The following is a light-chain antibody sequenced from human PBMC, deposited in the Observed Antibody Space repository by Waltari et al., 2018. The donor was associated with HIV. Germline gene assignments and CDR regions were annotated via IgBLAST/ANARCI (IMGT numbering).Light chain of an antibody. J-gene: IGKJ5*01. V-gene: IGKV2-30*01. CDR1: QSLVYSDGNTY. Sequence: VEPHSPLPASVRVGQRPSTSCYSSQSLVYSDGNTYLNWFHQRPGQSPRRLISKVSNRDSGVPDRFSGSGSGTDFTLKISRVEAEDVGVYYCMQGTHWPITFGQGTRLEIK. CDR2: KVS. CDR3: MQGTHWPIT.